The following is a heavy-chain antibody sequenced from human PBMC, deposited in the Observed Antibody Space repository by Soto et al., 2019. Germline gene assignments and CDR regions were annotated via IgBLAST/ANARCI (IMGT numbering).Heavy chain of an antibody. CDR1: GGTLSDHG. V-gene: IGHV1-69*06. CDR2: TIPGFNAP. D-gene: IGHD2-2*02. CDR3: ARGVFDSDNHYTGPSAFDI. Sequence: QVQLEQSGAEVKKPGSSVKVSCKASGGTLSDHGVAWLRQAPGQGLEWMGGTIPGFNAPKYAPNFQGRVTIAADKSTNIAYMEWSSPRSKDTALYYCARGVFDSDNHYTGPSAFDIWGQGTMVIVSS. J-gene: IGHJ3*02.